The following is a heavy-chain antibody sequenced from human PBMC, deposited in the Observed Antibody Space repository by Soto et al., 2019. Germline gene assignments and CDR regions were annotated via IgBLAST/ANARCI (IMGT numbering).Heavy chain of an antibody. CDR1: GDSVSSNSAA. Sequence: KQSQTLSLTCAISGDSVSSNSAAWNWIRQSPSRGLEWLGRTYYRSKWYNDYAVSVKSRITINPDTSKNQFSLQLNSVTPEDTAVYYCARGRIDIVGAKDAFDIWGQGTMVTVSS. D-gene: IGHD1-26*01. CDR2: TYYRSKWYN. CDR3: ARGRIDIVGAKDAFDI. J-gene: IGHJ3*02. V-gene: IGHV6-1*01.